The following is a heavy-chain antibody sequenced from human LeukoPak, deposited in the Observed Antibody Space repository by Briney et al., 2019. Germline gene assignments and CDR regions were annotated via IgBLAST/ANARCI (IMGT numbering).Heavy chain of an antibody. J-gene: IGHJ6*03. Sequence: SVKVSCKASGGTFSSYAISWVRRAPGQGLEWMGGIIPIFGTANYAQKFQGRVTITADESTSTAYMELSSLRSEDTAVYYCASRVGGKAAAGIFYYYMDVWGKGTTVTISS. CDR1: GGTFSSYA. CDR3: ASRVGGKAAAGIFYYYMDV. D-gene: IGHD6-13*01. CDR2: IIPIFGTA. V-gene: IGHV1-69*13.